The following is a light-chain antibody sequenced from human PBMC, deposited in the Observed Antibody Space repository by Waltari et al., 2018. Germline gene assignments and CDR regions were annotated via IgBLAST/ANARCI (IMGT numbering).Light chain of an antibody. Sequence: DIVMTQSPDSLAMSLGERATINCRSSRSILSSDNNKNYLGWYQKKPGQPPKLLCYWASTRQSGVPDRFSASGSGTDFSLTISSLQAEDVAVYYCQEYYTIPPWAFGQGTKVEIK. V-gene: IGKV4-1*01. CDR1: RSILSSDNNKNY. CDR2: WAS. CDR3: QEYYTIPPWA. J-gene: IGKJ1*01.